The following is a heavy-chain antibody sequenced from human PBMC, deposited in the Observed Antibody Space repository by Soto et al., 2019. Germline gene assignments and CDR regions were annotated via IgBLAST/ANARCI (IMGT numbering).Heavy chain of an antibody. CDR1: GFTFSSYW. CDR3: ARDSSIAAALYPMDV. V-gene: IGHV3-74*01. J-gene: IGHJ6*04. CDR2: INSDGSST. D-gene: IGHD6-13*01. Sequence: EVQLVESGGGLVQLGGSLRLSCAASGFTFSSYWMHWVRQAPGKGLVWVSRINSDGSSTSYADSVKGRFTISRDNAKNTLYLQMNSLRAEDTAVYYCARDSSIAAALYPMDVWGKGTTVTVSS.